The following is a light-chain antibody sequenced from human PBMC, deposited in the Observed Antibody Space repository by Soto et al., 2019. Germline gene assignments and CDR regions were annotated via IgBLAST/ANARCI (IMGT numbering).Light chain of an antibody. J-gene: IGKJ1*01. CDR1: QGISSY. V-gene: IGKV1-8*01. Sequence: AIRMTQSPSSLSASTGDRVTITCRASQGISSYLAWYQQKLGKAPKLLIYAASTLQSGVPSRFSGSGSATDFTLTNICLQAEDFVTYCCQQYYSDPAWTFGQGTKVEIK. CDR2: AAS. CDR3: QQYYSDPAWT.